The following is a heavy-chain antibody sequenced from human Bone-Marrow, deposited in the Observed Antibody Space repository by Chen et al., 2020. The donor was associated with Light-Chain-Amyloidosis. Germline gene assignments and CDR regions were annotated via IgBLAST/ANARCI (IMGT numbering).Heavy chain of an antibody. Sequence: QVQLQQWGAGLLKPSETLSLTCAVYGGSYTGFYWNWIRQPPGKGLEWIGEINHSGGANYDPSLKSRGTISVGTSKNQFSLKLSSVTAADTAVYYCASGDYSDTGGFYYKWGQGTLVTVSS. D-gene: IGHD3-22*01. CDR1: GGSYTGFY. CDR2: INHSGGA. V-gene: IGHV4-34*01. J-gene: IGHJ4*02. CDR3: ASGDYSDTGGFYYK.